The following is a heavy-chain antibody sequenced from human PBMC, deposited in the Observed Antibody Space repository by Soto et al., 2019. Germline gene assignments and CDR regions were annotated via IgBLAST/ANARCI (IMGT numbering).Heavy chain of an antibody. D-gene: IGHD3-3*01. Sequence: SQTLSLTCAISGDSVSSNSAAWNWIRQSPSRGLEWLGRTYYRSKWYNDYAVSVKSRITINPDTSKNQFSLQLNSVTPEDTAVYYCARNAILEWLHANYYYYYGMDVWGQGTTVTVSS. CDR2: TYYRSKWYN. J-gene: IGHJ6*02. V-gene: IGHV6-1*01. CDR3: ARNAILEWLHANYYYYYGMDV. CDR1: GDSVSSNSAA.